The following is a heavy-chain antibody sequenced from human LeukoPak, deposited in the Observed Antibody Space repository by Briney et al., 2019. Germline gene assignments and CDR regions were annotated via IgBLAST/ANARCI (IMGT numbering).Heavy chain of an antibody. J-gene: IGHJ4*02. CDR2: ISGSGSNT. D-gene: IGHD5-18*01. CDR1: GFTFSTYA. V-gene: IGHV3-23*01. CDR3: AKRSYGYCDY. Sequence: RGSLRLSGAAPGFTFSTYAISWFRQALGKGLEWVSTISGSGSNTYFVDSVKGRFTISRDNSKNTLYLQMNSLRAEDTAVYYCAKRSYGYCDYWGQGTLVTVSS.